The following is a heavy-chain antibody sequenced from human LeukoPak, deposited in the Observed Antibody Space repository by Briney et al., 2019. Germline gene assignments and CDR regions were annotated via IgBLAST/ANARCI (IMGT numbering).Heavy chain of an antibody. Sequence: GGSLRLSCAASGFTFSGYAMSWVRQAPGKGQEWVSAISGSGGSTYYADSVKGRFTISRDNSKNTLYLQMNSLRAEDTAVYYCATQGGYGITMIVVVTIFDYWGQGTLVTVSS. J-gene: IGHJ4*02. CDR2: ISGSGGST. CDR3: ATQGGYGITMIVVVTIFDY. V-gene: IGHV3-23*01. D-gene: IGHD3-22*01. CDR1: GFTFSGYA.